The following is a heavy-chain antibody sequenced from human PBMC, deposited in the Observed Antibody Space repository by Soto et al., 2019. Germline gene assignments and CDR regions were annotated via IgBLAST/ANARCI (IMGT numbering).Heavy chain of an antibody. J-gene: IGHJ5*02. CDR3: THRLGYGRMGS. Sequence: QITLKESGPTLVKPTETLTLTCSFSGFSFTTGSVGVGWIRQPPGKALEWLALIYGDDNTIYSPSLKSRLTSTRDTSKNQVVLTMTNMDPVDTATYYCTHRLGYGRMGSWGQGTLVTVSS. CDR2: IYGDDNT. CDR1: GFSFTTGSVG. D-gene: IGHD2-15*01. V-gene: IGHV2-5*02.